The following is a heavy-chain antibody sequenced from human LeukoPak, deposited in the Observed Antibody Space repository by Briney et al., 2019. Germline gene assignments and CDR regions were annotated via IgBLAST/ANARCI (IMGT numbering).Heavy chain of an antibody. D-gene: IGHD5-24*01. V-gene: IGHV3-30*02. CDR1: IFTFNPYG. Sequence: GGSLRLSCVASIFTFNPYGIHWVRQAPGKGLEWVALVRFDGSNKYYADSVKDRFTISIDNSKNTLYVQMNSLRAEDTAVYYCQKVRSREGYEAFDLWGQGTMVSVSS. CDR2: VRFDGSNK. CDR3: QKVRSREGYEAFDL. J-gene: IGHJ3*01.